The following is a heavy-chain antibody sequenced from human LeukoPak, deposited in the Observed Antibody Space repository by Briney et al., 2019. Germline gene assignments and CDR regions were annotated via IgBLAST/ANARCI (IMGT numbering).Heavy chain of an antibody. Sequence: GGSLRLSCAASGFTFSSYSMNWVRQAPGKGLEWVAVISYDGSNKYYADSVKGRFTISRDNSKNTLYLQMNSLRAEDTAVYYCARANRYCSGGSCYYYYYYYGMDVWGQGTTVTVSS. D-gene: IGHD2-15*01. CDR3: ARANRYCSGGSCYYYYYYYGMDV. CDR1: GFTFSSYS. J-gene: IGHJ6*02. V-gene: IGHV3-30-3*01. CDR2: ISYDGSNK.